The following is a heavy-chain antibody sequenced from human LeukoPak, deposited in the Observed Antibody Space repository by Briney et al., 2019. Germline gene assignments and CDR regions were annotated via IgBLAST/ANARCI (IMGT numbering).Heavy chain of an antibody. J-gene: IGHJ4*02. CDR2: ISSGSRTI. V-gene: IGHV3-48*01. D-gene: IGHD7-27*01. Sequence: GGSLRLSCAASGFTFSGYSMNWVRQAPGRGLEWLSYISSGSRTIFYGDSVKGRFIISRDNAKNSLYLLMNRLRADDTAVYYCARESITGDRDFDYWSQGTLITVSS. CDR1: GFTFSGYS. CDR3: ARESITGDRDFDY.